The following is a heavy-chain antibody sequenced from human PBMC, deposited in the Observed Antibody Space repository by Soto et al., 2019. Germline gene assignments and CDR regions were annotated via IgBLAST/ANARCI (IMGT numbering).Heavy chain of an antibody. CDR3: ARVGHGGGNWFDP. D-gene: IGHD3-3*01. Sequence: ASVKVSCKASGGTFSSYTISWVRQAPGQGLEWMGWISAYNGNTNYAQKLQGRVTMTTDTSTSTAYMELRSLRSDDTAVYYCARVGHGGGNWFDPWGQGTLVTVSS. CDR2: ISAYNGNT. J-gene: IGHJ5*02. CDR1: GGTFSSYT. V-gene: IGHV1-18*01.